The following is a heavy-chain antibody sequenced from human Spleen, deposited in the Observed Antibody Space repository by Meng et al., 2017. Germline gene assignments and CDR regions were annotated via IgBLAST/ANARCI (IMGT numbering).Heavy chain of an antibody. J-gene: IGHJ4*02. CDR1: GYTFGSYG. D-gene: IGHD2-15*01. V-gene: IGHV1-18*01. CDR3: ASGTPGRSYCDY. CDR2: FVNYVDT. Sequence: QVHLLQAGSEVTNPGAYVRVSCKASGYTFGSYGICWVRQAPGQGLEWMGWFVNYVDTYPAPKFQGRVTMTTDTHTNTAFMELRSLTSDDTAVYYCASGTPGRSYCDYWGQGTLVTVSS.